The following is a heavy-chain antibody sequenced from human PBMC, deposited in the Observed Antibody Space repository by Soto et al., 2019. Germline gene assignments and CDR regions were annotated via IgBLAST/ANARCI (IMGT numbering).Heavy chain of an antibody. CDR3: ALRQDWFDP. CDR2: IHHSGST. Sequence: QVQLQESGPGLVKPSETLSLTCAISGGSISSSNWWSWVRQAPGKGLECIGEIHHSGSTNYNPSLKSRGTISVDKSKNQFSRPLTSVTAADTAVYYCALRQDWFDPWGQGTLVTVSS. D-gene: IGHD3-9*01. J-gene: IGHJ5*02. V-gene: IGHV4-4*02. CDR1: GGSISSSNW.